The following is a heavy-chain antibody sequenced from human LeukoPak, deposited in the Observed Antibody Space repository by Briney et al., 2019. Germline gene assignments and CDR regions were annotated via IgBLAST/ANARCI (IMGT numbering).Heavy chain of an antibody. V-gene: IGHV4-59*11. CDR3: ASRPADTTWYGVFDY. Sequence: SETLSLTCSVSGGSINSHYRSWIRQPPGKRLEWIGYIFNTGNTNYNPSLASRVTMSVDTSRAQFFLRLSPVTAADTAIYYCASRPADTTWYGVFDYWSQGTLVTVSS. D-gene: IGHD3-10*01. J-gene: IGHJ4*02. CDR1: GGSINSHY. CDR2: IFNTGNT.